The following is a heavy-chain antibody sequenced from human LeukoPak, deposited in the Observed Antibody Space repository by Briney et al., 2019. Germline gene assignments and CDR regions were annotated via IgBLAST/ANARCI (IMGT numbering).Heavy chain of an antibody. J-gene: IGHJ4*02. CDR3: ARGVYCGGDCYCLDY. Sequence: SETLSLTCTVSGGSISSYFWSWIRQPAGKGLEWIGRIYTSGSTDYNPSLKSRVTISVDTSKNQFSLKLSSVTAADTAVYYCARGVYCGGDCYCLDYWGQGTLVTVSS. V-gene: IGHV4-4*07. CDR2: IYTSGST. D-gene: IGHD2-21*02. CDR1: GGSISSYF.